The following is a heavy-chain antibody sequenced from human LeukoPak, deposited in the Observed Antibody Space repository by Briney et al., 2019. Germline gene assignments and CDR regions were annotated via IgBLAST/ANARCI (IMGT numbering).Heavy chain of an antibody. V-gene: IGHV3-23*01. CDR3: ASYSSGCYY. J-gene: IGHJ4*02. Sequence: GGSLRLSCAASGFTFSSYSMNWVRQAPGKGLEWVSAISGSGSSTYYADSVKGRFTISRDNSKNTLYLQMNSLRAEDTAVYYCASYSSGCYYWGQGTLVTVSS. CDR1: GFTFSSYS. CDR2: ISGSGSST. D-gene: IGHD6-19*01.